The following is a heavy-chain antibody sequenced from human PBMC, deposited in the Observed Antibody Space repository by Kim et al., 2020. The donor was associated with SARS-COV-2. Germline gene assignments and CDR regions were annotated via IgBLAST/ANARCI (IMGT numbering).Heavy chain of an antibody. J-gene: IGHJ6*02. CDR3: ARDRSGLWFGEPLRYYYYGMDV. Sequence: ASVKVSCKASGYTFTSYAMNWVRQAPGQGLEWMGWINTNTGNPTYAQGFTGRFVFSLDTSVSTAYLQISSLKAEDTAVYYCARDRSGLWFGEPLRYYYYGMDVWGQGTTVTVSS. D-gene: IGHD3-10*01. V-gene: IGHV7-4-1*02. CDR1: GYTFTSYA. CDR2: INTNTGNP.